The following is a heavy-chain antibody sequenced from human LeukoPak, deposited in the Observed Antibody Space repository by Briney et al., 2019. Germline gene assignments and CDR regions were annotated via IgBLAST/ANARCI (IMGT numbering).Heavy chain of an antibody. CDR3: ASPRHNYGSGSYWFYGMDV. CDR2: IIPIFGTA. D-gene: IGHD3-10*01. V-gene: IGHV1-69*13. CDR1: GGTFSSYA. J-gene: IGHJ6*02. Sequence: VASVTVSCKASGGTFSSYAISWVRQAPGQGLEWMGGIIPIFGTANYAQKFQGRVTITADESTSTAYMELSSLRSEDTAVYYCASPRHNYGSGSYWFYGMDVWGQGTTVTVSS.